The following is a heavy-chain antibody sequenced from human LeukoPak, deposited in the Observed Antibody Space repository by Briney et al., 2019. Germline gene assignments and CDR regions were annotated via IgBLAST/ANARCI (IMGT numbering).Heavy chain of an antibody. CDR3: AKDITYYYDSSGYCFDY. D-gene: IGHD3-22*01. J-gene: IGHJ4*02. V-gene: IGHV3-9*01. CDR1: GVTFDDYA. CDR2: ISWNSGSI. Sequence: GGSLRLSCAASGVTFDDYAMHWVRQAPGEGLEWVSGISWNSGSIGYADSVKGRFTISRDNAKNSLYLQMNSLRAEDTALYYCAKDITYYYDSSGYCFDYWGQGTLVTVSS.